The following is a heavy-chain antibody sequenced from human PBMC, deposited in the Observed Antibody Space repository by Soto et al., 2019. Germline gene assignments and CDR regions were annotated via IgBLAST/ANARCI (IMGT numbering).Heavy chain of an antibody. J-gene: IGHJ4*02. CDR3: ERDKDRSPIAY. CDR1: GFTFSSYS. D-gene: IGHD3-22*01. V-gene: IGHV3-48*01. CDR2: ISSSSSTI. Sequence: EVQLVESGGGLVQPGGSLRLSCAASGFTFSSYSMNWVRQAPGKGLEWVSCISSSSSTIYYADSVKGRFTISRDNAKNTPTMQITSLRAEDTAAYYCERDKDRSPIAYWGQGTLVTVSS.